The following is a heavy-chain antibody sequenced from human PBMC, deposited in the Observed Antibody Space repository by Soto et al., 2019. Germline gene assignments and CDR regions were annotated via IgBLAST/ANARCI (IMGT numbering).Heavy chain of an antibody. CDR1: GGSFSGYY. CDR2: INHSEST. D-gene: IGHD6-19*01. J-gene: IGHJ6*02. CDR3: ARGGGVAGTWGYYYYGMDV. V-gene: IGHV4-34*01. Sequence: SETLSLTCAVYGGSFSGYYWSWIRQPPGKGLEWIGEINHSESTNYNPSLKSRVTISVDTSKNQFSLKLSSVTAAETAVYYSARGGGVAGTWGYYYYGMDVWGQGTTVTVSS.